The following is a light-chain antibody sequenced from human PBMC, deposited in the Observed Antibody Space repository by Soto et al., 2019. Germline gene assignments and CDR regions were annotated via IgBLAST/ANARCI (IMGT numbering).Light chain of an antibody. CDR1: SSNIGGNS. V-gene: IGLV1-51*01. CDR2: DDN. Sequence: QSALTQPPSVSAAPGQKVTISCSGSSSNIGGNSVSWYQQLPGTAPKLLIYDDNKRPSGIPDRFSGSKSGTSATLGITGFQTEDEADYYCGSWDSSLSAYVFGTGTKATVL. J-gene: IGLJ1*01. CDR3: GSWDSSLSAYV.